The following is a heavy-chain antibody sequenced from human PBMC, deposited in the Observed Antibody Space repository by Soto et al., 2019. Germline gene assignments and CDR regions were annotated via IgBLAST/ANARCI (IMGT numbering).Heavy chain of an antibody. CDR1: GFTFSIYA. D-gene: IGHD2-2*01. Sequence: GGSLRLSCAASGFTFSIYAMSWVRQAPGKGLEWVSAISDSGRSTYYADSVKGRLTISRDNFENTLYLQMNSLRADDTAVYYCAKMYSSSNYGLDVWGQGTTVTVSS. J-gene: IGHJ6*02. CDR2: ISDSGRST. V-gene: IGHV3-23*01. CDR3: AKMYSSSNYGLDV.